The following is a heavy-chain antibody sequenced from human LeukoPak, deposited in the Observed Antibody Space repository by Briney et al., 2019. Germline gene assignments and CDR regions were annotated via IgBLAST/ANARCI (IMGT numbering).Heavy chain of an antibody. V-gene: IGHV3-23*01. CDR3: AKDRLGYCVDGVCFPFDY. Sequence: PGGSLRLSCAASGFTFSSYAMSWVRQAPGKGLEWVSAISGSGGSTYYADSVKGRFTISRDSSNNTLYLQMNSLRPEDTAVYYCAKDRLGYCVDGVCFPFDYWGRGTLVAVSA. CDR1: GFTFSSYA. D-gene: IGHD2-8*01. CDR2: ISGSGGST. J-gene: IGHJ4*02.